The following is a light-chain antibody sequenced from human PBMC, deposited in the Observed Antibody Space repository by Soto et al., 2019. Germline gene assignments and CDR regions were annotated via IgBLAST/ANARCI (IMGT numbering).Light chain of an antibody. CDR1: QSLRSN. CDR2: GAS. V-gene: IGKV3-15*01. CDR3: QQYNNWPRT. J-gene: IGKJ1*01. Sequence: EIVLTQSPGTLSLSPGERATLSCRASQSLRSNLAWYQQKPGQAPRLLIYGASTRATGIPARFSGSGSGTEFTLTISSLQSEDFAVYYCQQYNNWPRTFGQGTKVDIK.